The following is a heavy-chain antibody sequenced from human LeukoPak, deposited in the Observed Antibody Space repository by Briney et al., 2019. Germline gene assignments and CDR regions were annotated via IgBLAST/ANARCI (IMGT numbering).Heavy chain of an antibody. Sequence: SETLSLTCAVYGGSFSGYYWSWIRQPPGKGLEWIGEINHCGSTNYNPSLKSRVTISVDTSKNQFSLKLSSVTAADTAVYYCATHLGGDWFDPWGQGTLVTVSS. D-gene: IGHD2-21*01. CDR2: INHCGST. CDR1: GGSFSGYY. V-gene: IGHV4-34*01. CDR3: ATHLGGDWFDP. J-gene: IGHJ5*02.